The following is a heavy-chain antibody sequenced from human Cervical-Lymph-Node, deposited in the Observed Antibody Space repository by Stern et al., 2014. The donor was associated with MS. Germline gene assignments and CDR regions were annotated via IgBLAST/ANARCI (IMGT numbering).Heavy chain of an antibody. D-gene: IGHD1/OR15-1a*01. Sequence: EVQLVQSGAEVKKPGDSLKISCKASGYSFTSYWIGWVRQMPGKGLEWMCIIDPGASDTRSSLSFQGQVAISADSSISTASRQWSSLKASDTAMYYCVRQAPEQSLDYWGQGTLVTVSS. V-gene: IGHV5-51*01. CDR1: GYSFTSYW. J-gene: IGHJ4*02. CDR3: VRQAPEQSLDY. CDR2: IDPGASDT.